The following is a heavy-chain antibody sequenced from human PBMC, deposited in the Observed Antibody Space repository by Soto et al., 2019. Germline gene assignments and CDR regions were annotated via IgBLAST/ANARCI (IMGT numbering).Heavy chain of an antibody. CDR1: GYTFSTSG. Sequence: QVQLVQSGAEVRKPGASVKVSCKASGYTFSTSGMSWLRQAPGQGLEWMGWISTYNGDTNDAPKFQDRVTMTSDTSTSTVYMELMSLRSDDAAVYYCARAGAAPYDYYGMDVWGQGTRVTVSS. J-gene: IGHJ6*02. CDR3: ARAGAAPYDYYGMDV. D-gene: IGHD2-15*01. CDR2: ISTYNGDT. V-gene: IGHV1-18*01.